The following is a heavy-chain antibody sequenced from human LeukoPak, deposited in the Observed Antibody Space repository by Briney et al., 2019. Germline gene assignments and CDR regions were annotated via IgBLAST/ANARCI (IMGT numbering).Heavy chain of an antibody. CDR1: GGSISSGGYY. CDR3: ARGEVRELPPPSFDY. Sequence: SQTLSLTCTVSGGSISSGGYYWSWIRQPPGKGLEWIGYIYHSGSTYYNPSLKSRVTISVDRSKNQFSLKLSSVTAADTAVYYCARGEVRELPPPSFDYWGQGTLVTVSS. D-gene: IGHD3-10*01. J-gene: IGHJ4*02. V-gene: IGHV4-30-2*01. CDR2: IYHSGST.